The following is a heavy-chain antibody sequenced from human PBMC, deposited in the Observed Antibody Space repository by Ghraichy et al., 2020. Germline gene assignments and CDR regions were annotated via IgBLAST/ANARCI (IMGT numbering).Heavy chain of an antibody. CDR3: ARQFDIQSGHDAFDI. CDR2: IDPSDSYT. V-gene: IGHV5-10-1*01. D-gene: IGHD3-9*01. CDR1: GYSFTSYW. Sequence: GESLNISCKGSGYSFTSYWISWVRQMPGKGLEWMGRIDPSDSYTNYSPSFQGHVTISADKSISTAYLQWSSLKASDTAMYYCARQFDIQSGHDAFDIWGQGTMVTVSS. J-gene: IGHJ3*02.